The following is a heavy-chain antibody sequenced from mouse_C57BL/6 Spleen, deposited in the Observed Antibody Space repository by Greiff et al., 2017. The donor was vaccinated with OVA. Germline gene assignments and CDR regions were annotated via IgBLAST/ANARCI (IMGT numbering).Heavy chain of an antibody. D-gene: IGHD2-3*01. Sequence: VQLQQPGAELVRPGTSVKLSCKASGYTFTSYWMHWVKQRPGQGLEWIGVIDPSDSYTNYNQKFKGKATLTVDTSSSTAYMQLSSLTSEDSAVYYCARWLLRPYAMDYWGQGTSVTVSS. CDR3: ARWLLRPYAMDY. CDR1: GYTFTSYW. CDR2: IDPSDSYT. V-gene: IGHV1-59*01. J-gene: IGHJ4*01.